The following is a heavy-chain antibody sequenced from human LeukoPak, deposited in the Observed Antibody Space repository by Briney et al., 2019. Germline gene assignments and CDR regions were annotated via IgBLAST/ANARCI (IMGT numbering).Heavy chain of an antibody. CDR3: AKDIEEGMATISSGVDY. D-gene: IGHD5-24*01. Sequence: GGSLRLSCAASGFTFDDYAMHWVRQAPGKSLEWVSGISWNSGSIGYADSVKGRFTISRDNAKNSLYLQMNSLRAEDTALYYCAKDIEEGMATISSGVDYWGQGTLVTVSS. J-gene: IGHJ4*02. CDR1: GFTFDDYA. CDR2: ISWNSGSI. V-gene: IGHV3-9*01.